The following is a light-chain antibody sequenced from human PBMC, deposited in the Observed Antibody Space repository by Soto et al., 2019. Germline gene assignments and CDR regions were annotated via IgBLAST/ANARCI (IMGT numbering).Light chain of an antibody. J-gene: IGKJ1*01. Sequence: EIVMTQSPATLSVSPGERATLSCRASQSVGSNLVWYQQRPGQAPRLLIYGASTRATDIPARFSGSGSGTEFTLTISSLQSEDSAVYFCQQCNNWPPWTFGQGTKV. CDR2: GAS. CDR1: QSVGSN. V-gene: IGKV3D-15*01. CDR3: QQCNNWPPWT.